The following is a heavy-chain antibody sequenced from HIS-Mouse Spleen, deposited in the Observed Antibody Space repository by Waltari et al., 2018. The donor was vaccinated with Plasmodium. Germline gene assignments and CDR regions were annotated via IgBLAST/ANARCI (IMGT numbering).Heavy chain of an antibody. J-gene: IGHJ3*02. CDR2: KKQKGVLK. Sequence: EVQLVESGGGLVQPGGSLRLSCAASGFTFSSYWMSWVRQAPGKGLEWVAIKKQKGVLKYYLDAGKGRFTIARDNAKNSLYLQMNSLRAEDTAVYYCARLRRANWGMADAFDIWGQGTMVTVSS. V-gene: IGHV3-7*01. D-gene: IGHD7-27*01. CDR1: GFTFSSYW. CDR3: ARLRRANWGMADAFDI.